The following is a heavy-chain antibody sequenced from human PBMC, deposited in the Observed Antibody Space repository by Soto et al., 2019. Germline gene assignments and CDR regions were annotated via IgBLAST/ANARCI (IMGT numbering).Heavy chain of an antibody. J-gene: IGHJ5*02. D-gene: IGHD1-1*01. V-gene: IGHV4-61*01. Sequence: PSETLSVTCTVSGGSVSSCSYYWSWIRQPPGKGLEWIGYIYYSGSTNYNPSLKSRVTISVDTSKNQFSLKLSSVTAADTAVYYCARGRGTSYNWFDPWGQGTLVTVSS. CDR2: IYYSGST. CDR3: ARGRGTSYNWFDP. CDR1: GGSVSSCSYY.